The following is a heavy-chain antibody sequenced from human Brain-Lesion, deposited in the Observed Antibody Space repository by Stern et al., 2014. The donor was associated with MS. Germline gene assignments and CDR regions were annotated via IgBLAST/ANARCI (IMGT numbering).Heavy chain of an antibody. CDR1: GYTFSSYD. CDR2: MNPYSGNT. J-gene: IGHJ4*02. V-gene: IGHV1-8*01. CDR3: ARAVRNQLLSEY. D-gene: IGHD2-2*01. Sequence: VQLVQPGAEVKKPGASVKVSCKASGYTFSSYDLTWVRQASGHGLEWMGWMNPYSGNTGYAQKFKGRVSMTSDPSISTVYMELTSLTSDDTAVYFCARAVRNQLLSEYWGQGTLVTVSS.